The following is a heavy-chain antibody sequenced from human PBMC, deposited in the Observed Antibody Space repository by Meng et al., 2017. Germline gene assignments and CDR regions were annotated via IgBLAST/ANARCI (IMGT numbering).Heavy chain of an antibody. V-gene: IGHV3-33*01. CDR1: GFTFSSYG. CDR3: ARDLRSYDFWSGYYTPFKNYYYYYGMDV. CDR2: IWYDGSNK. D-gene: IGHD3-3*01. J-gene: IGHJ6*02. Sequence: GGSLRLSCAASGFTFSSYGMHWVRQAPGKGLEWVAVIWYDGSNKYYADSVKGRFTISRDNSKNTLYLQMNSLRAEDTAVYYCARDLRSYDFWSGYYTPFKNYYYYYGMDVWGQGTTVTGSS.